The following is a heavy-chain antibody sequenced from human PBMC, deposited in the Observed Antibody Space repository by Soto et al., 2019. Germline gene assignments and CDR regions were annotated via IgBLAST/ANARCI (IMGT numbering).Heavy chain of an antibody. CDR3: AKSIIAAGTYHFDN. Sequence: GGSLRLSCAASGFTFTGYAMSWVRQAPGKGLEWASGISGSGSSTDYADSVKGRFIISRDSSNNTVYLQMNSLTAEDTAMYYCAKSIIAAGTYHFDNWGQGALVTVSS. J-gene: IGHJ4*02. D-gene: IGHD6-13*01. CDR1: GFTFTGYA. V-gene: IGHV3-23*01. CDR2: ISGSGSST.